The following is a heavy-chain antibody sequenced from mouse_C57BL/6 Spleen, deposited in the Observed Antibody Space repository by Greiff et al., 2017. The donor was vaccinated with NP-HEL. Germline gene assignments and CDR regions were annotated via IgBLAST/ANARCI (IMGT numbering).Heavy chain of an antibody. Sequence: EVMLVESGGGLVKPEGSLKLSCAASGFTFSDYGMHWVRQAPEKGLEWVAYISSGSSTIYYADTVKGRFTISRDNAKNTLFLQMTSLRSEDTAMYYCARAWDGYYDYWGQGTTLTVSS. CDR2: ISSGSSTI. CDR1: GFTFSDYG. V-gene: IGHV5-17*01. J-gene: IGHJ2*01. CDR3: ARAWDGYYDY. D-gene: IGHD2-3*01.